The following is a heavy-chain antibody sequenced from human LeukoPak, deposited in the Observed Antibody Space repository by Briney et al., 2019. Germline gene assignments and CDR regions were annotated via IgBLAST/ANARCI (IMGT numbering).Heavy chain of an antibody. Sequence: PGGSLRLSCEVSGVTVTSSYMSWVRQAPGKGLEWVSVIYSGGDTYYADSVKGRFTVSRDNSKNTLYLQMNSLRVEHTAVYYCARGNTRYSNNWGMDFDCWGQGTLVTVSS. D-gene: IGHD7-27*01. CDR1: GVTVTSSY. J-gene: IGHJ4*02. V-gene: IGHV3-66*01. CDR3: ARGNTRYSNNWGMDFDC. CDR2: IYSGGDT.